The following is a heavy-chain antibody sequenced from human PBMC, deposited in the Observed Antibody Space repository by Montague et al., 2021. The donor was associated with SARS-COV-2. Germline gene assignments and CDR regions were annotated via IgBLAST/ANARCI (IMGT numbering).Heavy chain of an antibody. CDR3: ARVGRQQLVRLSGMDV. CDR2: IYYSGST. Sequence: SETLSLTCTVSGGSISSSSYHWGWIRQPPGKGLEWIGSIYYSGSTYYNPSLKSRVTISVDTSKNQFPLKLSSVTAADTAVYYCARVGRQQLVRLSGMDVWGQGTTVTVSS. J-gene: IGHJ6*02. V-gene: IGHV4-39*06. D-gene: IGHD6-13*01. CDR1: GGSISSSSYH.